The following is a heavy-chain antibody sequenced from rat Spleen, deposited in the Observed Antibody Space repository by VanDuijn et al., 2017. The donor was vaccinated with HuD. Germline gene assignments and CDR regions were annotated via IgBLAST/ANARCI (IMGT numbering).Heavy chain of an antibody. CDR1: GFTFSDYY. CDR2: ISYDGLVP. Sequence: EVQLVESDGGLVQPGRSLKLSCAASGFTFSDYYMAWFRQAPTKGLEWVASISYDGLVPYYRDSVKGRCTISRDNSESTLYLQMDSLRSEDTATYYCARHLLYFYDGSYYYSRVMDAWGQGASVTVSS. J-gene: IGHJ4*01. CDR3: ARHLLYFYDGSYYYSRVMDA. D-gene: IGHD1-12*02. V-gene: IGHV5-29*01.